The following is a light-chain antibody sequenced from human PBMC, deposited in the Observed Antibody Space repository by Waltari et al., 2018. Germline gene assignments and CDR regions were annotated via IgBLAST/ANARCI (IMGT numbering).Light chain of an antibody. J-gene: IGLJ1*01. CDR2: EDN. V-gene: IGLV2-23*01. CDR3: CSYAGRSTFV. Sequence: QSALTQPASVSGSLGQSITISCTGPSSDVGGYILVSWYQQHSGEVPKLLIFEDNKRPSGVSYRFSGSKSGSVASLTISGLQAEDEADYYCCSYAGRSTFVFGTGTKVTVL. CDR1: SSDVGGYIL.